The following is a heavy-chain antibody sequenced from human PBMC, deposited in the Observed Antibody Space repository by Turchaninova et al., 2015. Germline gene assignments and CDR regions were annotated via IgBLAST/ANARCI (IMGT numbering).Heavy chain of an antibody. V-gene: IGHV2-26*02. Sequence: QVTLQESGPGLVKPKETLTLTCTVSFGNTKMGVSWIRPPPGKALEWLAHIFPNDRKSYNTSLKDRLTISRDTSTSQVLLNMTNVDPADTGTYFCARVDFDNFGEFYWFDPWGQGTLVTVSS. D-gene: IGHD3-10*01. J-gene: IGHJ5*02. CDR2: IFPNDRK. CDR3: ARVDFDNFGEFYWFDP. CDR1: FGNTKMG.